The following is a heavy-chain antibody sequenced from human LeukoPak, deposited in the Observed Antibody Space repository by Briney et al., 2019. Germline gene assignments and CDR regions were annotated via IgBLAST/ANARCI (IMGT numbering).Heavy chain of an antibody. CDR2: ISSSSSTI. V-gene: IGHV3-48*01. Sequence: PGGSLRLSCAASGFTFSSYSMNWVRQAPGKGLEWVSYISSSSSTIYYADSVKGRFTISRDNAKNSLYLQMNSLRAEDTAVYYCARDRLSYSSSWHAKPYFDYWGQGTLVTVSS. J-gene: IGHJ4*02. CDR1: GFTFSSYS. CDR3: ARDRLSYSSSWHAKPYFDY. D-gene: IGHD6-13*01.